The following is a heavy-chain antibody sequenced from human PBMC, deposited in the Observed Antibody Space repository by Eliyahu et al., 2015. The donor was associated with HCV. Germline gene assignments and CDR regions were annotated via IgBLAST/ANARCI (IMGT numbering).Heavy chain of an antibody. V-gene: IGHV4-31*03. CDR2: TPYRGTT. J-gene: IGHJ4*02. Sequence: QVQLQESGPGLVKPSQTLSLTCTXSGGXISSDGYYWSWLRQHPGKGLEWIGYTPYRGTTHYNPSLESRVTISVDTSKNQFSLQLRSVTAADTAVYYCAGNSGGSFFEYWGQGTLVTVSS. D-gene: IGHD3-16*01. CDR1: GGXISSDGYY. CDR3: AGNSGGSFFEY.